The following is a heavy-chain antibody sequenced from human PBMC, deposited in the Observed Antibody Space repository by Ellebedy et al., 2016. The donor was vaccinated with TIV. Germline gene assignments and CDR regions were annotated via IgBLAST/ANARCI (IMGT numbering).Heavy chain of an antibody. CDR3: VRAWGGHDSSGYFYEREYYFDY. CDR2: MNSDGRGT. V-gene: IGHV3-74*01. D-gene: IGHD3-22*01. J-gene: IGHJ4*02. CDR1: GFTFSNYW. Sequence: GESLKISCKVSGFTFSNYWMHWVRQAPGKGLVWVSRMNSDGRGTIYADSVKGRFTMSRDTAKNTLFLQMNILRAEDSAVYYCVRAWGGHDSSGYFYEREYYFDYWGQGTLVTVSS.